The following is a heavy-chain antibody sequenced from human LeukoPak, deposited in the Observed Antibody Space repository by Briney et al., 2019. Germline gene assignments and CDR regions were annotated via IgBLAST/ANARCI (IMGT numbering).Heavy chain of an antibody. CDR1: GFTFSSYG. V-gene: IGHV3-7*01. D-gene: IGHD3-22*01. Sequence: GRSLRLSCAASGFTFSSYGMHWVRQAPGKGLEWVANIKQDGSEKYYVDSVKGRFTISRDNAKNSLYLQMNSLRAEDTAVYYCARDRGFDFDYWGQGNLVTVSS. CDR3: ARDRGFDFDY. J-gene: IGHJ4*02. CDR2: IKQDGSEK.